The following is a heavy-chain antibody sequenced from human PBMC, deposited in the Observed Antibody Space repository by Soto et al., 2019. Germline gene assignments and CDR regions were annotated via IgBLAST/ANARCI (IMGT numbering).Heavy chain of an antibody. Sequence: ASVNVSCKSSGYTFTGYYMHWVRQAPGQGLEWMGWINPNSGGTNYAQKFQGRVTMTRDTSISTAYMELSRLRSDDTAVYYCARERIVEAYYYYYGMDVWGQGTTVTVSS. V-gene: IGHV1-2*02. CDR2: INPNSGGT. J-gene: IGHJ6*02. D-gene: IGHD2-15*01. CDR1: GYTFTGYY. CDR3: ARERIVEAYYYYYGMDV.